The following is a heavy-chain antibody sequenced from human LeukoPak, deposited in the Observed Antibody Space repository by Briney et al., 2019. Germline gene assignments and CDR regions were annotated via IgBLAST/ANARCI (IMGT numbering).Heavy chain of an antibody. V-gene: IGHV3-23*01. CDR2: ISGSGGST. CDR3: AKWQTQYYYDSSGYSDI. Sequence: GGSLRLSCAASGFTFSSYAMSWVRQAPGKGLEWVSAISGSGGSTYYADSVKGRFTISRDNSKNTLYLQMNSLRAEDTAVYYCAKWQTQYYYDSSGYSDIWGQGTMVTVSS. CDR1: GFTFSSYA. J-gene: IGHJ3*02. D-gene: IGHD3-22*01.